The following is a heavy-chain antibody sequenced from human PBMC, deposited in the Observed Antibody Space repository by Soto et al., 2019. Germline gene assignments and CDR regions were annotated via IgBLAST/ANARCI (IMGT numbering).Heavy chain of an antibody. Sequence: WGSLRLSCAASGFTFSSYALNWVRQAPGKGREWVSSISASADSTHYADSVKGRFTISRDNSKNTVYLQMNSLRAEDAALYYCSNSRARAQRDFDSWGQGTLVTVSS. CDR1: GFTFSSYA. CDR2: ISASADST. CDR3: SNSRARAQRDFDS. J-gene: IGHJ4*02. V-gene: IGHV3-23*01. D-gene: IGHD6-13*01.